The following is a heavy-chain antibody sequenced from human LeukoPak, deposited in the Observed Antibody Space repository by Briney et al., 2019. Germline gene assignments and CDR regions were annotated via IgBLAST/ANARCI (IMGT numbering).Heavy chain of an antibody. CDR1: GFTFSSYW. D-gene: IGHD7-27*01. Sequence: GSLRLSCAASGFTFSSYWMSWIRQPPGKGLEWIGYIYYNGSTDYNPSLESRVTISLDTSKNHFSLKLDSATAADTAVYYCARQSSDWGNWFDLWGQGTLVTVSS. J-gene: IGHJ5*01. V-gene: IGHV4-59*08. CDR2: IYYNGST. CDR3: ARQSSDWGNWFDL.